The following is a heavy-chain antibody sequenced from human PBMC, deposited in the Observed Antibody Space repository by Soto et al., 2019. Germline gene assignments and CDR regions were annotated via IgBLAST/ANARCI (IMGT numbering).Heavy chain of an antibody. Sequence: GSLRLSCAASGXTFRSFTMNWVRQAPGKGLEWVSTISSNSAYIYYTDELRGRFTISRDNAKNSMHIQMNSLRDEDKAVYYCTRDASRDSSARGWFEPWGPGTMVNVS. D-gene: IGHD6-13*01. CDR1: GXTFRSFT. CDR3: TRDASRDSSARGWFEP. CDR2: ISSNSAYI. V-gene: IGHV3-21*01. J-gene: IGHJ5*02.